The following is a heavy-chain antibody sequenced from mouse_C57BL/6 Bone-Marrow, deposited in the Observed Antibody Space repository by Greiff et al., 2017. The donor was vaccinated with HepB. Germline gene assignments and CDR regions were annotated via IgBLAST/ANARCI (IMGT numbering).Heavy chain of an antibody. V-gene: IGHV1-59*01. CDR2: IDPSDSYT. CDR1: GYTFTSYW. CDR3: ARPPVYGKDY. D-gene: IGHD2-1*01. J-gene: IGHJ2*01. Sequence: VQLKQPGAELVRPGTSVKLSCKASGYTFTSYWMHWVKQRPGQGLEWIGVIDPSDSYTNYNQKFKGKATLTVDTSSSTAYMQLSSLTSEDSAVYYCARPPVYGKDYWGQGTTLTVSS.